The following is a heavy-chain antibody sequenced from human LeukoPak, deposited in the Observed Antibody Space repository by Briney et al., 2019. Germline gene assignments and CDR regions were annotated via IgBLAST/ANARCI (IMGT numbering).Heavy chain of an antibody. D-gene: IGHD6-13*01. CDR3: ARGGYSHYDY. CDR2: ISSGSIEI. V-gene: IGHV3-21*01. J-gene: IGHJ4*02. CDR1: EFTFSSYR. Sequence: PGRSLRLSCAASEFTFSSYRMDWVRQAPGKGLEWVASISSGSIEIYYADAVKGRFTISRDNAKNSLYLQMSSLRGEDTAVYYCARGGYSHYDYWGPGTLVTVSS.